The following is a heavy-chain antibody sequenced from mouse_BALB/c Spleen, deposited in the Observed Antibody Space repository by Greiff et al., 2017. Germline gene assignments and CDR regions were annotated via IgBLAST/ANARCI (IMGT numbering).Heavy chain of an antibody. CDR3: NAPTGTWVAY. D-gene: IGHD4-1*02. J-gene: IGHJ3*01. V-gene: IGHV14-4*02. Sequence: VQLQQSGAELVRSGASVKLSCTASGFNIKDYYMHWVKQRPEQGLEWIGWIDPENGDTEYAPKFQGKATMTADTSSNTAYLQLSSLTSEDTAVYYCNAPTGTWVAYWGQGTLVTVSA. CDR2: IDPENGDT. CDR1: GFNIKDYY.